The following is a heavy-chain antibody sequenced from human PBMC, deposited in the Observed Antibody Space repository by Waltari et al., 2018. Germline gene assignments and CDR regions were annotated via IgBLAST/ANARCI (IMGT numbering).Heavy chain of an antibody. J-gene: IGHJ4*02. V-gene: IGHV1-3*01. CDR3: ARTGPIAVAVDFDY. Sequence: QVQLVQSGAEVKKPGASVKVSCKASGYTFTSYAMHWVRQAPGQRLEWMGWINAGNGNTKYSQKFQGRVTSTRDTSASTAYMELSSLRSEDTAVYYCARTGPIAVAVDFDYWGQGTLVTVSS. CDR1: GYTFTSYA. D-gene: IGHD6-19*01. CDR2: INAGNGNT.